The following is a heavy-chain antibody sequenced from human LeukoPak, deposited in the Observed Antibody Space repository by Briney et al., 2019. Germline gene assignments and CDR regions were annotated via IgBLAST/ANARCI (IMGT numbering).Heavy chain of an antibody. V-gene: IGHV1-69*05. CDR3: ARVGVTNAFDI. CDR1: GGTFSSYA. J-gene: IGHJ3*02. Sequence: SVKVSCKASGGTFSSYAISGVREAPGQGLEWMGGIIPIFGTANYVQKFQGRVTITTDESTSTAYMELSSVRSEDTAVYYCARVGVTNAFDIWGQGTMVTVSS. D-gene: IGHD2-21*02. CDR2: IIPIFGTA.